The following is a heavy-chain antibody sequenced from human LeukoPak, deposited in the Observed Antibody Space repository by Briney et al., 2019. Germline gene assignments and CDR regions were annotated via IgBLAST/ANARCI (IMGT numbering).Heavy chain of an antibody. CDR2: ISSSSSTT. CDR3: ARGGFGELFSSDY. Sequence: GGSLRLSCAASGFTFSSYSMNWVRQAPGKGLEWVSYISSSSSTTYYADSVKGRFTISRDNAKNSLYLQMNSLRAEDTAVYYCARGGFGELFSSDYWGQGTLVTVSS. J-gene: IGHJ4*02. V-gene: IGHV3-48*01. CDR1: GFTFSSYS. D-gene: IGHD3-10*01.